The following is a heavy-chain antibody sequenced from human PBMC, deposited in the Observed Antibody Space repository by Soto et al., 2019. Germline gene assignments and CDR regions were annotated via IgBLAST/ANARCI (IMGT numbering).Heavy chain of an antibody. J-gene: IGHJ6*02. CDR2: IDPSDSYT. V-gene: IGHV5-10-1*01. CDR3: AREAPYYYYGMDV. CDR1: GFTFTSYW. Sequence: GESLKISCKGSGFTFTSYWISWVRQMPGKGLEWMGRIDPSDSYTNYSPSFQGHVTISADKSISTAYLQWSSLKASDTAMYYCAREAPYYYYGMDVWGQGTTVTV.